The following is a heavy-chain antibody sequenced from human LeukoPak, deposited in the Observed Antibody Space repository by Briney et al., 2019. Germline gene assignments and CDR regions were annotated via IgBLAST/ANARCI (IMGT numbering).Heavy chain of an antibody. D-gene: IGHD4-17*01. V-gene: IGHV3-21*01. CDR2: ISSHNTYI. Sequence: GGSLRLSCAASGFTFSSYGTNWVRQAPGKGLEWVSSISSHNTYIYYADSVKGRFTISRDNAKNSLYLQMNSLRAEDTAVYYCATGETSTVTGIDYWGQGTLVTVSS. CDR3: ATGETSTVTGIDY. CDR1: GFTFSSYG. J-gene: IGHJ4*02.